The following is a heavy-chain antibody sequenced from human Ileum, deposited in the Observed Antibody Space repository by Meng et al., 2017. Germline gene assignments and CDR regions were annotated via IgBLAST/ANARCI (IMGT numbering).Heavy chain of an antibody. J-gene: IGHJ4*02. CDR3: ARDRGVRDLDY. Sequence: VQRVESGGGLVQLGRSLRLSCVAFGISFRTVGMHWVRQAPGKGLEWVAMIWSDGSNEYFADSVKGRFTISRDNSKNTLYLQMDSLRAEDTAVYYCARDRGVRDLDYWGQGTLVTVSS. D-gene: IGHD3-10*01. CDR2: IWSDGSNE. CDR1: GISFRTVG. V-gene: IGHV3-33*01.